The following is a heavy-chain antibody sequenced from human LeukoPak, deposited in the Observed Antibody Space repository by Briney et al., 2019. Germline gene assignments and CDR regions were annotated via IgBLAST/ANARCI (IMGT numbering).Heavy chain of an antibody. CDR3: ARLRSPGDFDY. D-gene: IGHD1-26*01. CDR2: ISSSGST. CDR1: GDSISSGDYY. Sequence: PSQTLSLTCTVSGDSISSGDYYWSWIRQPAGKGLEWIGRISSSGSTYYNPSLKSRVTISVDTSKNQFSLRLNSVTAADTAMYYCARLRSPGDFDYWGQGTLVTVSS. J-gene: IGHJ4*02. V-gene: IGHV4-61*02.